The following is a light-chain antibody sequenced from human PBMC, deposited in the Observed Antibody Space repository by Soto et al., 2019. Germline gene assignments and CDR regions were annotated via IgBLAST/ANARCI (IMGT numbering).Light chain of an antibody. V-gene: IGLV2-11*01. CDR1: SSDVGGYDY. Sequence: QSALTQPRSVSGSPGQSVTISCTGTSSDVGGYDYVSWYQQHPGKAPKLMIYDVTKRPSGVPDRFSGSRSGNTASLTISGLQAEDDANNYCCPNAAPYPFYVFVRGTKVTDL. J-gene: IGLJ1*01. CDR2: DVT. CDR3: CPNAAPYPFYV.